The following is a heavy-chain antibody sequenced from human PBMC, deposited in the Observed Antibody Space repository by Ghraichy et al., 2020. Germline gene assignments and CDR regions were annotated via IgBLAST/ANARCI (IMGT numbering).Heavy chain of an antibody. Sequence: GGSLRLSCAASGFTFSNAWMSWVRQAPGKGLEWVGRIKSKTDGGTTDYAAPVKGRFTISRDDSKNTLYLQMNSLKTEDTAVYYCTTGGRGYSYGYGDYWGQGTLVTVSS. CDR3: TTGGRGYSYGYGDY. CDR2: IKSKTDGGTT. D-gene: IGHD5-18*01. J-gene: IGHJ4*02. CDR1: GFTFSNAW. V-gene: IGHV3-15*01.